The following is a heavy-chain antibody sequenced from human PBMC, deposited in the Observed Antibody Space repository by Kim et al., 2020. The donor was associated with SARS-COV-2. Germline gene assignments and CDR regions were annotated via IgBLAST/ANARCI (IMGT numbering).Heavy chain of an antibody. CDR1: GGSISSSSYY. D-gene: IGHD3-16*02. V-gene: IGHV4-39*07. J-gene: IGHJ4*02. CDR3: ARGIWVWGTYREYYFDY. CDR2: IYYSGST. Sequence: SETLSLTCTVSGGSISSSSYYWGWIRQPPGKGLEWIGSIYYSGSTYYNPSLKSRVTISVDTSKNQFSLKLSSVTAADTAVYYCARGIWVWGTYREYYFDYWGQGTLVIVSS.